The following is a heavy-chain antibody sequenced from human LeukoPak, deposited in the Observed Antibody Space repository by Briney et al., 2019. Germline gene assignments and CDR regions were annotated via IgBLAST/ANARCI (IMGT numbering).Heavy chain of an antibody. CDR1: GFTFSSYG. CDR3: AKDPSNPRFYYYYGMDV. J-gene: IGHJ6*02. D-gene: IGHD4-11*01. Sequence: GGSLRPSCAASGFTFSSYGMHWVRQAPGKGLEWVAVISYDGSNKYYADSVKGRFTISRDNSKNTLYLQMNSLRAEDTAVYYCAKDPSNPRFYYYYGMDVWGQGTTVTVSS. CDR2: ISYDGSNK. V-gene: IGHV3-30*18.